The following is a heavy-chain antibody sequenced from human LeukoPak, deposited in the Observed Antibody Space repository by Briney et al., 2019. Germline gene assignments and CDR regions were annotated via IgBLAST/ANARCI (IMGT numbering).Heavy chain of an antibody. V-gene: IGHV3-23*01. D-gene: IGHD2-21*01. Sequence: GGSLRLSCAASGFTFNNYAMSWVRQAPGKGLEWVSAISGSGGSTYYADSVKGRFTISRDNSKDTLYLQMHILRAEDAAVYYCAKAPVTTCRGAYCYPFDYWGQGTLVTVSS. CDR1: GFTFNNYA. J-gene: IGHJ4*02. CDR3: AKAPVTTCRGAYCYPFDY. CDR2: ISGSGGST.